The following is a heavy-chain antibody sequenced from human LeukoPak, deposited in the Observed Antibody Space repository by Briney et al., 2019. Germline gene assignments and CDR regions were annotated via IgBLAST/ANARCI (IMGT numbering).Heavy chain of an antibody. V-gene: IGHV3-9*01. CDR3: AKEGSVRSNGICRYFDF. CDR2: INRDGSNT. D-gene: IGHD3-10*01. Sequence: GGSLRLSCAASGFTFHGSAMHWVRQGPGKGLEWVASINRDGSNTHYADSVKGRFTISRDNAKTSLYLEMNSLRPEDTTLYYCAKEGSVRSNGICRYFDFWGQGALVTVSS. CDR1: GFTFHGSA. J-gene: IGHJ4*02.